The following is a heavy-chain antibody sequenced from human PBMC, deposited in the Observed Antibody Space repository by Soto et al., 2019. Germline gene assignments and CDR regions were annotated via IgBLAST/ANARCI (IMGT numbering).Heavy chain of an antibody. CDR2: ISSRSDI. D-gene: IGHD2-2*02. CDR1: GFTFSTYS. Sequence: GGSLRLSCVGCGFTFSTYSINWVRQAPGKGLEWVSSISSRSDIYYADSVKGRFTISRDNAKNSVSLQMNSLRAEDTAVYYCAREYTAWPLAYGLDVWGQGTTVTVSS. CDR3: AREYTAWPLAYGLDV. V-gene: IGHV3-21*01. J-gene: IGHJ6*02.